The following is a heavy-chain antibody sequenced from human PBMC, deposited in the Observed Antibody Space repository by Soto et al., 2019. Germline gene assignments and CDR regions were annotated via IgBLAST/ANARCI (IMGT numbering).Heavy chain of an antibody. V-gene: IGHV5-10-1*01. CDR3: ASYSAAGTYYYGMDV. CDR1: GYSFTSYW. J-gene: IGHJ6*02. D-gene: IGHD6-13*01. Sequence: PGESLKISCKGSGYSFTSYWISWVRQMPGKGLEWMGRIDPSDSYTNYSPSFQGHVTISADKSISTAYLQWSSLKASDTAMYYCASYSAAGTYYYGMDVWGQGTTVTVS. CDR2: IDPSDSYT.